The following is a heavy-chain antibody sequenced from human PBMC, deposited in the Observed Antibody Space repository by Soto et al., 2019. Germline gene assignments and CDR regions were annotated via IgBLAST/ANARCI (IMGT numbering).Heavy chain of an antibody. CDR1: GFTFNSYW. D-gene: IGHD2-8*02. CDR2: INQEGSEK. Sequence: EVQLVESGGGWVQPGGSLRLSCAASGFTFNSYWMSWVRQAPGKGLEWVANINQEGSEKYYVDSVKGRFTISRDNAKNSLDLQMNSLRGEDTAVYYCARKGGVVDYWGQGTLVTVSS. CDR3: ARKGGVVDY. V-gene: IGHV3-7*05. J-gene: IGHJ4*02.